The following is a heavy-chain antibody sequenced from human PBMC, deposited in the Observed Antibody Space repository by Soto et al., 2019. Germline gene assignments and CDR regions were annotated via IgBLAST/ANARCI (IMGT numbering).Heavy chain of an antibody. CDR3: AREPNYFDY. J-gene: IGHJ4*02. V-gene: IGHV1-8*01. Sequence: VKVSCKASGYTFTSYDINWVRQATGQGLEWMGWMNPNSGNTGYAQKLQGRVTMTTDTSTSTAYMELRSLRSDDTAVYYCAREPNYFDYWGQGTLVTVSS. CDR1: GYTFTSYD. CDR2: MNPNSGNT.